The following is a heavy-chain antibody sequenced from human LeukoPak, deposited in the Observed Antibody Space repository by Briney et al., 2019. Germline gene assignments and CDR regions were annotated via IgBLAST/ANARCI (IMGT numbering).Heavy chain of an antibody. CDR2: IDYSGST. J-gene: IGHJ4*02. V-gene: IGHV4-39*01. CDR3: ARRPGGDRYYFDY. Sequence: SETLSLTCTASGGSVSSTNSYWGWIRQPPGKGLDWIANIDYSGSTWYNPSLRGRVTISIDTSKNQFSLKVRSVTAADTAMYYCARRPGGDRYYFDYWGQGILVTVSS. D-gene: IGHD2-21*02. CDR1: GGSVSSTNSY.